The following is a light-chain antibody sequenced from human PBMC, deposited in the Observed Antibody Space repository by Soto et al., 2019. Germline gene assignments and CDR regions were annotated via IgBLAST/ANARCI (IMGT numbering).Light chain of an antibody. Sequence: EIEMMPYPATLSVYPGERATLSCRASQSLGTNLAWFQQKPGQVPRLLIHGASTRATGIPARFSGSGSGTDFTLTISSLQSEDFAVYYCQQYNQWPRTFGQGTKV. CDR1: QSLGTN. CDR2: GAS. J-gene: IGKJ1*01. V-gene: IGKV3-15*01. CDR3: QQYNQWPRT.